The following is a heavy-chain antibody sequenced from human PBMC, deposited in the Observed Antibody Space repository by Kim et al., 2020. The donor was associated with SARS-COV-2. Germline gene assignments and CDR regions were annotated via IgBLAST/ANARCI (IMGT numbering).Heavy chain of an antibody. V-gene: IGHV4-39*07. CDR1: GGSISRSKFY. CDR2: IYFTGST. D-gene: IGHD1-26*01. J-gene: IGHJ4*02. Sequence: SETLSLTCIVSGGSISRSKFYWGWVRQPPGKGLEWIASIYFTGSTYYNPSLKSRATISVDTSKHQSSLKLNSVTAAATAVSYCASDRTSGSHFYYCGQGT. CDR3: ASDRTSGSHFYY.